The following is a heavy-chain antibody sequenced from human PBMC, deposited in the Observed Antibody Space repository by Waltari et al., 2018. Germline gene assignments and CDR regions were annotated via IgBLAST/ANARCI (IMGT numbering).Heavy chain of an antibody. Sequence: QVQLVQSGAEVKKPGSSVKVSCKASGGTFSSYAISWVRQAPGQGLEWMGGIIPTFGTANYAQKFQGRVTITADESTSTAYMELSSLRSEDTAVYYCASGDIVVVVAATPDAFDIWGQGTMVTVSS. V-gene: IGHV1-69*12. CDR2: IIPTFGTA. CDR3: ASGDIVVVVAATPDAFDI. D-gene: IGHD2-15*01. CDR1: GGTFSSYA. J-gene: IGHJ3*02.